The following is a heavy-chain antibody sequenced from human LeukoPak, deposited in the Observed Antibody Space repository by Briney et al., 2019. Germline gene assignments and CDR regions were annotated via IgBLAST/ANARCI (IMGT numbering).Heavy chain of an antibody. CDR1: RFTFSSYA. V-gene: IGHV3-13*01. Sequence: GGSLRLSCAASRFTFSSYAMHWVRQATGKGLEWVSAIGTAGDTYYPGSVKGRFTISRENAKNSLYLQMNSLRAGDTAVYYCARRGIEGFYFDYWGQGTLVTVSS. CDR3: ARRGIEGFYFDY. CDR2: IGTAGDT. J-gene: IGHJ4*02.